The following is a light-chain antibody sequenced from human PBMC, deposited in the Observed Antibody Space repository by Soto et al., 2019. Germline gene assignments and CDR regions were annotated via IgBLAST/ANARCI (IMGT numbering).Light chain of an antibody. Sequence: EIVMTQSPATLSVSPGDRATLSCRASQSISSNLGWYQQKRGQAPRLLIYGASTRATGIPARFSGSGSRTEFTLTISSLQSEDFAVYYCQQYNNWPRTFGQGTKVEIK. V-gene: IGKV3-15*01. J-gene: IGKJ1*01. CDR1: QSISSN. CDR2: GAS. CDR3: QQYNNWPRT.